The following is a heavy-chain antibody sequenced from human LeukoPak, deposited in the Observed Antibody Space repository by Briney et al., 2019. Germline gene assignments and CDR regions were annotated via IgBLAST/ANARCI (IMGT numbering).Heavy chain of an antibody. CDR2: FIPTFGTA. Sequence: ASVKVSCKVSGGTFSSYVISWVGKAPGQGLEWMGGFIPTFGTANYAQKFQGRVTITADESTSTAYMELSSLRSEDTAVYYCAREVVVVPAATEGYYYGMDVWGQGTTVTVSS. D-gene: IGHD2-2*01. CDR3: AREVVVVPAATEGYYYGMDV. V-gene: IGHV1-69*13. J-gene: IGHJ6*02. CDR1: GGTFSSYV.